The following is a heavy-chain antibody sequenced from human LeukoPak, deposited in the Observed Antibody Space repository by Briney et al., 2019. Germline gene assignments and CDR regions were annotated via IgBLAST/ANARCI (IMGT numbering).Heavy chain of an antibody. CDR3: AKGRQLRRSDAFDI. J-gene: IGHJ3*02. CDR2: INYSGTDT. D-gene: IGHD1-26*01. V-gene: IGHV3-23*01. Sequence: GGSLRLSCAASGFTFSSYGMTWVCQAPGKGLEWVSIINYSGTDTYYADSVKGRFTISRDNSKNTLYLQMNSLRGEDTAVYYCAKGRQLRRSDAFDIWGQGTMVTVSS. CDR1: GFTFSSYG.